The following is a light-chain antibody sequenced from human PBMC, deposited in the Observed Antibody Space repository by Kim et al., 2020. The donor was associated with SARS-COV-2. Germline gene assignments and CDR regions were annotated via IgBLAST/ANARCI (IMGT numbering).Light chain of an antibody. CDR1: KLGEKY. Sequence: VSPGQTASSTCSGDKLGEKYACWYQQKPGQSPVLVIYQDSKRPSGIPERFSGSNSGNTATLTISGTQAMDEADYYCQAWDSSTAGVFGTGTKVTVL. CDR3: QAWDSSTAGV. CDR2: QDS. V-gene: IGLV3-1*01. J-gene: IGLJ1*01.